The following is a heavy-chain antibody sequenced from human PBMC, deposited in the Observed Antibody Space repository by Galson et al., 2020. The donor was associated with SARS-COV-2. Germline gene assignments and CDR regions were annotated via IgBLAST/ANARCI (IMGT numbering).Heavy chain of an antibody. V-gene: IGHV3-23*01. CDR2: ISTSGDNT. Sequence: GESLKISCAASGFIFNKFSMAWVRQAPGKGLEWVSDISTSGDNTKYADSVQGRFTISRDMSKNTLYLQMTSLSAEDTAVYYCAKDSGGATGWGYFDFWGQGTLVTVSS. J-gene: IGHJ4*02. CDR1: GFIFNKFS. CDR3: AKDSGGATGWGYFDF. D-gene: IGHD6-19*01.